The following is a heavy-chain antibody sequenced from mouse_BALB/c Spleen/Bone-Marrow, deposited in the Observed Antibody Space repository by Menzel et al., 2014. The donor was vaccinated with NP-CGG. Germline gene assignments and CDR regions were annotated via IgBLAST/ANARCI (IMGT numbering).Heavy chain of an antibody. V-gene: IGHV1-39*01. CDR3: ARMDYYGH. D-gene: IGHD1-2*01. Sequence: EVQLQQSGPELEKPGASVKISCEASGYSFTGYNMNWVKQSNGKSLEWIGNIDPSYGGTSYNQKFKGKATLTVDKSSSTAYMQLKSLTSEDSAVYYCARMDYYGHWGQGTLVTVSA. CDR2: IDPSYGGT. CDR1: GYSFTGYN. J-gene: IGHJ3*01.